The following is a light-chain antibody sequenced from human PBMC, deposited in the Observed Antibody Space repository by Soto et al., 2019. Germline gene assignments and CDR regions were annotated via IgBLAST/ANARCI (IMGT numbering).Light chain of an antibody. CDR2: DAS. J-gene: IGKJ2*02. CDR3: QQYGNLWT. V-gene: IGKV3-20*01. Sequence: EIVLTQSPGTLSLSPGERATLSCRARQSVYSSYLSSYQQKPGQAPRLLIYDASSRATGIPDRFSGSGSGTDFTLTISRLEPEDFAVYYCQQYGNLWTFGQGTKLEI. CDR1: QSVYSSY.